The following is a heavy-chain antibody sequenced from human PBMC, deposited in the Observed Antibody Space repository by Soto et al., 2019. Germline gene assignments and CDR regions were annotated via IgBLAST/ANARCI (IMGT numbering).Heavy chain of an antibody. D-gene: IGHD4-17*01. CDR1: GGTFSSYA. CDR2: IIPIFGTA. Sequence: QVQLVQSGAEVKKPGSSVKVSCKASGGTFSSYAISWVRQAPGQGLEWMGGIIPIFGTANYAQKIQGRVTITADESTSTAYMELSSLRSEDTAVYDCARPSTVTIWDSNWFDPWGQGTLVTVSS. CDR3: ARPSTVTIWDSNWFDP. J-gene: IGHJ5*02. V-gene: IGHV1-69*12.